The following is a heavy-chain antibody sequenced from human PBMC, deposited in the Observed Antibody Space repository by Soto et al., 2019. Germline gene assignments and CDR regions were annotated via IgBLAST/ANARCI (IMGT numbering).Heavy chain of an antibody. CDR3: LAASEVTYPTIYYYYYGMDV. CDR2: ISGSGGST. Sequence: GGSLRLSCAASGFTFSSYAMSWVRQAPGKGLEWVSAISGSGGSTYYADSVKGRFTISRDNSKNTLYLQMNSLRAEDTAVYYCLAASEVTYPTIYYYYYGMDVWGQGTTVTVSS. V-gene: IGHV3-23*01. D-gene: IGHD3-16*01. CDR1: GFTFSSYA. J-gene: IGHJ6*02.